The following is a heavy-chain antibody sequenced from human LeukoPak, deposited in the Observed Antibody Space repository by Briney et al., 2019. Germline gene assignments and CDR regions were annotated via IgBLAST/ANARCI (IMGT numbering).Heavy chain of an antibody. CDR1: GYSISSGYY. CDR3: ARDPGRYFDWLLIPDAFDI. J-gene: IGHJ3*02. V-gene: IGHV4-38-2*02. CDR2: IYHSGST. D-gene: IGHD3-9*01. Sequence: SETLSLTCAVSGYSISSGYYWGWIRQPPGKGLEWIGSIYHSGSTYYNPSLKSQVTISVDTSKNQFSLKLSSVTAADTAVYYCARDPGRYFDWLLIPDAFDIWGQGTMVTVSS.